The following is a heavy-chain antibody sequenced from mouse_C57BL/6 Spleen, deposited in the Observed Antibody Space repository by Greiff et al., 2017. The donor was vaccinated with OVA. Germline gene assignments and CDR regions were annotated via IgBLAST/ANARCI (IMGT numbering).Heavy chain of an antibody. J-gene: IGHJ3*01. CDR3: ARYDYDYDRFAY. V-gene: IGHV1-7*01. Sequence: QVHVKQSGAELAKPGASVKLSCKASGYTFTSYWMHWVKQRPGQGLEWIGYINPSSGYTKYNQKFKDKATLTADKSSSTAYVQLSSLTYEDSAVYYCARYDYDYDRFAYWGQGTLVTVSA. CDR2: INPSSGYT. D-gene: IGHD2-4*01. CDR1: GYTFTSYW.